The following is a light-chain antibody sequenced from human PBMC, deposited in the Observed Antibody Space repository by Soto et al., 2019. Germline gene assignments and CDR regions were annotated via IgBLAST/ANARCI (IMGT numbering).Light chain of an antibody. CDR2: GAS. V-gene: IGKV1-39*01. CDR3: QQYNSYSWT. CDR1: QTISNY. J-gene: IGKJ1*01. Sequence: DIQMTQSPSSLSASVGDRVTITCRASQTISNYLNWYQQKSGKAPKVLIYGASRLQSGVPSRYSGSGVGTDFTLTISGLQPDDFATYYCQQYNSYSWTFGQGTKVDIK.